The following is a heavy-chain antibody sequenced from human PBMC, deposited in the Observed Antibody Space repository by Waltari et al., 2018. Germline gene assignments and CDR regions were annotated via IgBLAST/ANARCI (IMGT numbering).Heavy chain of an antibody. CDR1: GFSLSTSGVG. V-gene: IGHV2-5*01. CDR2: IYWNDDK. D-gene: IGHD3-22*01. Sequence: QITLKESGPTLVKPTQTLTLTCTFPGFSLSTSGVGVGWIRQPPGKALEWLALIYWNDDKRYSPSLKSRLTITKDTSKNQVVLTMTNMDPVDTATYYCAHTLTSGAMIVGRDWYFDLWGRGTLVTVSS. J-gene: IGHJ2*01. CDR3: AHTLTSGAMIVGRDWYFDL.